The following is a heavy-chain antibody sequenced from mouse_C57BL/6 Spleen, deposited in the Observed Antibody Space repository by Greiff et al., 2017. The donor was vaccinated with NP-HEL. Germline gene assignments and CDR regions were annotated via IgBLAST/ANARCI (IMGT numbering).Heavy chain of an antibody. J-gene: IGHJ2*01. CDR3: ARSGRLRRLYYFDY. CDR2: LDPSDSYT. D-gene: IGHD2-4*01. Sequence: VQLQQPGAELFLPGASVKLSCKASGYTFTSYWMHWVKQRPGQGPYWLPPLDPSDSYTNYNQKFKGKSTLTVDKSSSTAYMQLSSLTSEDSAVYYCARSGRLRRLYYFDYWGQGTTLTVSS. V-gene: IGHV1-69*01. CDR1: GYTFTSYW.